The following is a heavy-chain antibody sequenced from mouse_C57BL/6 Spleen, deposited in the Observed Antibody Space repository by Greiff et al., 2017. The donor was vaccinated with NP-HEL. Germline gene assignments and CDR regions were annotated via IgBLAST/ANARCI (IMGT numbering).Heavy chain of an antibody. CDR3: ARGDYDGWYFDV. Sequence: QVQLKESGAELVKPGASVKMSCKASGYTFTTYPIEWMKQNHGKSLEWIGNFHPYNDDTKYNEKFKGKATLTVEKSSSTVYLELSRLTSDDSAVYYCARGDYDGWYFDVWGTGTTVTVSS. D-gene: IGHD2-4*01. CDR2: FHPYNDDT. V-gene: IGHV1-47*01. J-gene: IGHJ1*03. CDR1: GYTFTTYP.